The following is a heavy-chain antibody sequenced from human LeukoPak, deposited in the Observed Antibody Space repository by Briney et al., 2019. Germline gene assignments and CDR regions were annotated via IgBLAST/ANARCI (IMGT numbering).Heavy chain of an antibody. J-gene: IGHJ4*02. V-gene: IGHV3-48*03. CDR3: ARVSRIAAAEPFDY. D-gene: IGHD6-13*01. Sequence: QPGGSLRLSCAASGFTFSSYEMNWVRQAPREGLEWVSYISSSGSTIYYADSVKGRFTISRDNAKNSLYLQMNSLRAEDTAVYYCARVSRIAAAEPFDYWGQGTLVTVSS. CDR1: GFTFSSYE. CDR2: ISSSGSTI.